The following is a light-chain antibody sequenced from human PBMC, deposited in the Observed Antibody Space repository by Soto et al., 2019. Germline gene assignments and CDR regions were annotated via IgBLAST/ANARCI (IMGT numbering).Light chain of an antibody. CDR3: QQSYSTTRT. Sequence: DIQMTQSPSSLSASVGDRVTITCRASQSISSYLNWYQQKPGKDPKLLIYAASSLQSGVPSRFSGSGSGTDFNLTISSLQPEDFATYECQQSYSTTRTFGQGTKVDIK. J-gene: IGKJ1*01. V-gene: IGKV1-39*01. CDR1: QSISSY. CDR2: AAS.